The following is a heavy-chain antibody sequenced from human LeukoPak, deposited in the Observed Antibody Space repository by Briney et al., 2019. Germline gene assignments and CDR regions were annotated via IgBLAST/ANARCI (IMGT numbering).Heavy chain of an antibody. CDR3: ARRRYCSNTSCYEGAFDI. CDR2: IYPGDSDT. Sequence: GESLQISCKGSGHVFSTYWIAWVRQMPGKGLEWMGIIYPGDSDTRYSPSFQGQVTMSADESISTAYLQWSSLKASDTAVYYCARRRYCSNTSCYEGAFDIWGQGTMVTVSS. CDR1: GHVFSTYW. J-gene: IGHJ3*02. D-gene: IGHD2-2*01. V-gene: IGHV5-51*01.